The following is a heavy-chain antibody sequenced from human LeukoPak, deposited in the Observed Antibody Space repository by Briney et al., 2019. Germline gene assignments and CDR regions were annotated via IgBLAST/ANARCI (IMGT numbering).Heavy chain of an antibody. J-gene: IGHJ3*01. D-gene: IGHD2-2*01. CDR3: ARDCTSTSCYHDAFDV. CDR1: GFTVSSNY. CDR2: IYSGGST. Sequence: GGSLRLSCAASGFTVSSNYMSWVRQAPGKGLEWVSVIYSGGSTYYADSVKGRFTISRDNSKNTLYLQMNSLRAEDTAFYYCARDCTSTSCYHDAFDVWAQGTFVTVSS. V-gene: IGHV3-53*01.